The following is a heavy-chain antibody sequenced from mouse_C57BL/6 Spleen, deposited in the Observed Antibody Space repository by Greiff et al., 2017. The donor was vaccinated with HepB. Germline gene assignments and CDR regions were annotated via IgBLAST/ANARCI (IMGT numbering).Heavy chain of an antibody. CDR3: ARGAPYYYGSSYDYAMDY. V-gene: IGHV1-4*01. Sequence: VQLQQSGAELARPGASVKMSCKASGYTFTSYTMHWVKQRPGQGLEWIGYINPSSGYTKYNQKFKDKATLTADKSSSTAYMQLSSLTSEDSAVYYCARGAPYYYGSSYDYAMDYWGQGTSVTVSS. CDR1: GYTFTSYT. CDR2: INPSSGYT. D-gene: IGHD1-1*01. J-gene: IGHJ4*01.